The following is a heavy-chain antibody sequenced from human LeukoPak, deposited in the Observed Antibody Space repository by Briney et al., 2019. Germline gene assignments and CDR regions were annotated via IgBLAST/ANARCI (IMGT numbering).Heavy chain of an antibody. CDR2: IYYSGST. CDR3: ARDSLPRGSYHILDDDHDAFDI. Sequence: SETLSLTCTVSGGSISSGDYYWSWIRQPPGKGLEWIGYIYYSGSTYYNPSLKSRVTISVDTSKNQFSLKLSSVTAADTAVYYCARDSLPRGSYHILDDDHDAFDIWGQGTMVTVSS. D-gene: IGHD1-26*01. V-gene: IGHV4-30-4*08. CDR1: GGSISSGDYY. J-gene: IGHJ3*02.